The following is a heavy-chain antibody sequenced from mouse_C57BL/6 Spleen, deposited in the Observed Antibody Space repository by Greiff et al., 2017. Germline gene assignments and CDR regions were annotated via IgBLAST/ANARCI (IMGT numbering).Heavy chain of an antibody. CDR2: INPGSGGT. J-gene: IGHJ4*01. CDR1: GYAFTNYW. V-gene: IGHV1-54*01. D-gene: IGHD1-1*01. Sequence: VQLQQSGAELVRPGTSVKVSCKASGYAFTNYWIEWVKQRPGQGLEWIGVINPGSGGTNYNEKFKGKAPLTADKSSSTAYMQLSSLTSEDSAVWFCARSEYYSSIYARDYWGQGTSVTVSS. CDR3: ARSEYYSSIYARDY.